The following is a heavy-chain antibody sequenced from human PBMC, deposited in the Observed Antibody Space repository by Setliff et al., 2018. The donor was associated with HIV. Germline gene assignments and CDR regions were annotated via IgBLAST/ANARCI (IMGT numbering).Heavy chain of an antibody. D-gene: IGHD2-2*01. CDR2: MFCSGST. Sequence: SETLSLTCTVSVGSISSYYWNWIRQPPGKGLEWIGNMFCSGSTNYNPSLKSRVTMSVDTSNNQFSLKLSSVTAADTAGYHCARSYCSSTSCSYYFDYWGQGTLVTVSS. J-gene: IGHJ4*02. CDR1: VGSISSYY. CDR3: ARSYCSSTSCSYYFDY. V-gene: IGHV4-59*01.